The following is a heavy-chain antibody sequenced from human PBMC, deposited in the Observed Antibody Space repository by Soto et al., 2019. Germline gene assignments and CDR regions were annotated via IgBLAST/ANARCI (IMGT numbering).Heavy chain of an antibody. D-gene: IGHD3-22*01. V-gene: IGHV3-23*01. CDR1: GFTFRDHA. J-gene: IGHJ5*02. CDR3: AKDRYYDTPGWFDP. CDR2: ISANGGSI. Sequence: EAQLFASGGGLVQPGGSLRLSCVGSGFTFRDHAMRWVRQAPGRGLEWVSAISANGGSIQHADSVKGRFSVSRDNAKNTVYLQMANLRTEDSAVYYCAKDRYYDTPGWFDPWGQGSRVIVSS.